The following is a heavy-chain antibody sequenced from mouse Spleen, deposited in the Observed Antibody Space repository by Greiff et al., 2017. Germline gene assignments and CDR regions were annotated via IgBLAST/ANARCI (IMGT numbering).Heavy chain of an antibody. J-gene: IGHJ4*01. CDR1: GYTFTDYE. D-gene: IGHD1-1*01. CDR3: KSSGSSGLYYAMDY. Sequence: QVQLQQSGAELVRPGASVTLSCKASGYTFTDYEMHWVKQTPVHGLEWIGAIDPETGGTAYNQKFKGKAILTADKSSSTAYMELRSLTSEDSAVYYCKSSGSSGLYYAMDYWGQGTSVTVSS. CDR2: IDPETGGT. V-gene: IGHV1-15*01.